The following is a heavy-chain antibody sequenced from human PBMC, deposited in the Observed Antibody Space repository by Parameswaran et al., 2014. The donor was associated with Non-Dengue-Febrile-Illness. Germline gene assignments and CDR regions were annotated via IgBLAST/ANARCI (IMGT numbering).Heavy chain of an antibody. Sequence: VRQAPGKGLEWVSAISGSGGSTYYADSVKGRFTISRDNSKNTLYLQMNSLRAEDTAVYYCAKDQYDFWSGYYTYYYYYYMDVWGKGTTVTVSS. CDR2: ISGSGGST. CDR3: AKDQYDFWSGYYTYYYYYYMDV. D-gene: IGHD3-3*01. V-gene: IGHV3-23*01. J-gene: IGHJ6*03.